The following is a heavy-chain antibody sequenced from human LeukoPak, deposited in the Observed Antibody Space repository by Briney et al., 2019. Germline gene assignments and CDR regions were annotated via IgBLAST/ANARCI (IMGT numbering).Heavy chain of an antibody. V-gene: IGHV3-23*01. D-gene: IGHD6-19*01. CDR3: AKQDIRSSAWYD. Sequence: GSLRLSCAASGFTFSSYAMSWVRQAPGQGLEWVSAISDSGDSTYYADSVKGRFTISRDNSKNTLYLQMNSLRAEDTAVYYCAKQDIRSSAWYDWGQGTLVTVSS. J-gene: IGHJ4*02. CDR1: GFTFSSYA. CDR2: ISDSGDST.